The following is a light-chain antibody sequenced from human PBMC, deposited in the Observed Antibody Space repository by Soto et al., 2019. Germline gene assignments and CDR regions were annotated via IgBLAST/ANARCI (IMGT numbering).Light chain of an antibody. J-gene: IGLJ2*01. Sequence: QSVLTQPPSASGSPGKSVTISCPGTSIDVGGYNYVSWYQQHPGKAPKLMIYKVSKRPSGVPDRFSGSKSGNTASLTVSGLQAEDEADYYCSSYAGSKNLVFGGGTKVTVL. CDR2: KVS. V-gene: IGLV2-8*01. CDR1: SIDVGGYNY. CDR3: SSYAGSKNLV.